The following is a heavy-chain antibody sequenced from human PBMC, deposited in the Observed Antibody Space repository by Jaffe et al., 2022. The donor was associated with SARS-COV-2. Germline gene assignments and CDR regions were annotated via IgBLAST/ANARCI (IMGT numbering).Heavy chain of an antibody. CDR1: GFTFSSYS. CDR2: ISSSSSYI. V-gene: IGHV3-21*01. J-gene: IGHJ4*02. D-gene: IGHD7-27*01. CDR3: ARDTGGRPAAGSEFDY. Sequence: EVQLVESGGGLVKPGGSLRLSCAASGFTFSSYSMNWVRQAPGKGLEWVSSISSSSSYIYYADSVKGRFTISRDNAKNSLYLQMNSLRAEDTAVYYCARDTGGRPAAGSEFDYWGQGTLVTVSS.